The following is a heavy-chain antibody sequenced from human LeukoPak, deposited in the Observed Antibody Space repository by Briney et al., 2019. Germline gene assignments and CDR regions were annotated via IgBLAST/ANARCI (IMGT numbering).Heavy chain of an antibody. J-gene: IGHJ6*03. V-gene: IGHV3-21*01. Sequence: GGSLRLSCAASGFTFSSYSMNWVRQAPGKGLEWVSSISSSSSYIYYADSVKGRFTISRDNAKNSLYLQMNILRAEDTAVYYCARAGKRTGTTTYYYYYMDVWGKGTTVTVSS. CDR1: GFTFSSYS. CDR3: ARAGKRTGTTTYYYYYMDV. D-gene: IGHD1-1*01. CDR2: ISSSSSYI.